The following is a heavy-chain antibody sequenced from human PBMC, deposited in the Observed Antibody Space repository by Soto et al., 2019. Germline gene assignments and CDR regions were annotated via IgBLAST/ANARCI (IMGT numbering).Heavy chain of an antibody. D-gene: IGHD1-1*01. CDR2: MNPNSGNT. CDR3: VRMASSGTLNWFDP. CDR1: ESTFMSYD. V-gene: IGHV1-8*01. J-gene: IGHJ5*02. Sequence: ASVQVSAKAFESTFMSYDNSWVRQATAQGLEWMGWMNPNSGNTGYALKFQGRVSMTRNTSIHTVYVELSSLASDDTSVYYCVRMASSGTLNWFDPWGQGTLVTGSS.